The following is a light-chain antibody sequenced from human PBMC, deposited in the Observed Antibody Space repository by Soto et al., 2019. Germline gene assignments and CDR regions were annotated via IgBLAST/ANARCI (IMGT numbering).Light chain of an antibody. J-gene: IGLJ1*01. CDR2: EVS. CDR3: ISYTSSSTSYV. V-gene: IGLV2-14*01. CDR1: SSDVGGYNY. Sequence: LTQPASVSGSPGQSITISCTGTSSDVGGYNYVAWYQQHPGKVPRLMIYEVSNRPSGVSNRFSGSKSGSTASLTISGLQAEDEADYYCISYTSSSTSYVFGTGTKVTV.